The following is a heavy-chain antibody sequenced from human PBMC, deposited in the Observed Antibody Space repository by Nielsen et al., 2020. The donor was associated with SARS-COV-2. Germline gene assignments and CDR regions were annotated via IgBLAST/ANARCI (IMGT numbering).Heavy chain of an antibody. Sequence: GGSLRLSCAASGFTFDDITRHWVRQVPGKGLVWVSRINADGSSTSYADYVKGRFTISRDNAKNTLYLQMNSLTAEDTAVYYLASASAHVRGQGTMVPVSS. CDR2: INADGSST. CDR3: ASASAHV. V-gene: IGHV3-74*01. CDR1: GFTFDDIT. D-gene: IGHD3-16*01. J-gene: IGHJ3*01.